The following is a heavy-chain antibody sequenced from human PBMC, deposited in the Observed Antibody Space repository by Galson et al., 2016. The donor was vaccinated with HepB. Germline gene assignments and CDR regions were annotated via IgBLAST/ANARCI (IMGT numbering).Heavy chain of an antibody. Sequence: SLRLSCAASGFTFSTYYMTWVRQPPGKGLGWVAGMKQDGSEKYYVDSVKGRFTISRDNAKNSLYVQMDSLRAEDTAVYFCARERFCSSATCYVGDAFHIGGQGTMVTVSS. CDR2: MKQDGSEK. CDR3: ARERFCSSATCYVGDAFHI. D-gene: IGHD2-2*01. V-gene: IGHV3-7*05. CDR1: GFTFSTYY. J-gene: IGHJ3*02.